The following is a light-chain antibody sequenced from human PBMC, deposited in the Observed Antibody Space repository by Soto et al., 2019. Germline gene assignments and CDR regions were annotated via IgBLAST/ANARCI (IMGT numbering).Light chain of an antibody. CDR3: QQYNSWPPLT. CDR2: GSS. J-gene: IGKJ4*01. Sequence: EIVMTQSPATLSVSPGEIATLSCRASQSVSRNLAWYQQKPCQAPRLLIYGSSTRATGVRPRFSGSGAGTEFTLIISSLQSEAFAVYYCQQYNSWPPLTFGGGTKVEIK. V-gene: IGKV3D-15*01. CDR1: QSVSRN.